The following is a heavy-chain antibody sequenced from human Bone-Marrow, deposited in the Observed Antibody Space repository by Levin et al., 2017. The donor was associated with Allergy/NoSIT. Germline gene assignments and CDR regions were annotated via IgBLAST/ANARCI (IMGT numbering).Heavy chain of an antibody. V-gene: IGHV3-23*01. CDR1: GFTFSSYA. Sequence: LSLTCAASGFTFSSYAMSWVRQAPGKGLEWVSGVSGSGGSTDYADSVKGRFTISRDNSKNTLYLQMNSLRAEDTAVYYCAKERSYYFQHWGQGTLVTVSS. J-gene: IGHJ1*01. CDR3: AKERSYYFQH. CDR2: VSGSGGST. D-gene: IGHD1-26*01.